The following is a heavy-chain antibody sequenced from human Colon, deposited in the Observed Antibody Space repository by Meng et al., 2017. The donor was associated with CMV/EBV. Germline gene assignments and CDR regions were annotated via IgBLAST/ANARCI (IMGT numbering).Heavy chain of an antibody. D-gene: IGHD2-2*01. CDR3: AKAPLDCISSSCSFDYYYFGFDV. CDR1: GFTFSNYG. V-gene: IGHV3-23*01. J-gene: IGHJ6*02. CDR2: INGRGVST. Sequence: GGSLRLSCAASGFTFSNYGMNWVRQAPGKGLEWVSSINGRGVSTYYADSVKGRFIISRDKSTNTLYLQMSSLRAEDTAVYYCAKAPLDCISSSCSFDYYYFGFDVWGQGTTVTVSS.